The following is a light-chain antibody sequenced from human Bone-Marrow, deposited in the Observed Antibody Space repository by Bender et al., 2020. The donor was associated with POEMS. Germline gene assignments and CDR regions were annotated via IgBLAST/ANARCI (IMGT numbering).Light chain of an antibody. CDR1: RNDIGTYHL. Sequence: QSALTQPASVSGSPGQSITISCTGSRNDIGTYHLVSWYQQYPDKAPKLIIYEGSERPSGVSDRFSGSRSGTTASLTISGLQAEDEADYYCSSYAGSSTLVFGEGTKLTVL. J-gene: IGLJ2*01. CDR2: EGS. CDR3: SSYAGSSTLV. V-gene: IGLV2-23*01.